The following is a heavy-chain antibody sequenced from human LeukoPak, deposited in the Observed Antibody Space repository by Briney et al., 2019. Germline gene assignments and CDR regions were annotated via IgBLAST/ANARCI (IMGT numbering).Heavy chain of an antibody. CDR2: ISYDGSNK. J-gene: IGHJ2*01. V-gene: IGHV3-30*04. D-gene: IGHD1-14*01. Sequence: GGSLRLSCAASGFTFSSYAMHWVRQAPGKGLEWVAVISYDGSNKKYADSVKGRFTISRDNSKDTLYLQMNSLRAEDTAVYYCARVSESEWSFDLWGRGTLVTVSS. CDR1: GFTFSSYA. CDR3: ARVSESEWSFDL.